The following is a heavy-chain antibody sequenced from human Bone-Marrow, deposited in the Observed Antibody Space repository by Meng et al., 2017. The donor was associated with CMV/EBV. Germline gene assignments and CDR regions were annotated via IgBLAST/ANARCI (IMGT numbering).Heavy chain of an antibody. CDR1: GFTVSNNF. Sequence: GGSLRLSCEASGFTVSNNFMSWVRQAPGRGLDWVSVIHRGGRTYYADSVKGRFTISRDNYKNTLYLQMTSLRAEDTAVYYCARQVVPALPFDNWGQGTLVTVSS. CDR2: IHRGGRT. J-gene: IGHJ4*02. D-gene: IGHD2-2*01. CDR3: ARQVVPALPFDN. V-gene: IGHV3-66*02.